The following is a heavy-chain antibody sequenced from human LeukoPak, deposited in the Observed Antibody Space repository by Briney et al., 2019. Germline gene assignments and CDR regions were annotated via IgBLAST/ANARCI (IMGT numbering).Heavy chain of an antibody. CDR1: GFTFSSYG. Sequence: GGSLRLSCAASGFTFSSYGMHWVRQAPGKGLEWVAVIWYDGSNKYYADSVKGRFTISRDNSKNTLYLQMNRLRAEDTAVYYCARGNIGTAVDYWGQGTLVTVSS. J-gene: IGHJ4*02. D-gene: IGHD2-21*02. V-gene: IGHV3-33*01. CDR3: ARGNIGTAVDY. CDR2: IWYDGSNK.